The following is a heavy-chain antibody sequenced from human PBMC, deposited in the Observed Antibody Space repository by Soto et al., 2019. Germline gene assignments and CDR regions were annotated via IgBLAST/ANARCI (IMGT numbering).Heavy chain of an antibody. D-gene: IGHD1-1*01. CDR3: ARHLRRDGYNYYFDF. CDR2: IYYSGST. J-gene: IGHJ4*02. CDR1: GGSISYYY. Sequence: PSETLSLTCTVSGGSISYYYWSWIRQSPGKGLEWIGYIYYSGSTKYSPSLESRVTMSVDTSKNQFSLKLSSVTAADTAVYFCARHLRRDGYNYYFDFWGQGTLVTVS. V-gene: IGHV4-59*08.